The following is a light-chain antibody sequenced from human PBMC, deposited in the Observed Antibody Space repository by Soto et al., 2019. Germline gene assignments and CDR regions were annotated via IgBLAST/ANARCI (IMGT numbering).Light chain of an antibody. CDR1: SSNIGAGYD. J-gene: IGLJ2*01. Sequence: QLVLTQPPSVSGAPGQRVTISCTGSSSNIGAGYDVHWYQQLPGTAPKLLIYGNSNRPSGVPDRFSGSKSGTSASLAITGLQAEDEADYYCQSYDSSLSGHVVFGVGTKLTVL. CDR2: GNS. CDR3: QSYDSSLSGHVV. V-gene: IGLV1-40*01.